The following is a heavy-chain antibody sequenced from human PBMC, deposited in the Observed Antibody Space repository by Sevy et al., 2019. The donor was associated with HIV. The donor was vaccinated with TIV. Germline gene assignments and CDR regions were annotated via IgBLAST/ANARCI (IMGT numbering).Heavy chain of an antibody. CDR2: ISYDGSNK. CDR3: AKEKGHDILTGSSAFDI. J-gene: IGHJ3*02. Sequence: GGSLRLSCAASGFTFSTYGMHWVRQAPGKGLEWVSVISYDGSNKYYADSVKGRFTISRDNSKNTLYLQMNSLRAEDTAVYYCAKEKGHDILTGSSAFDIWGQGTMVTVSS. CDR1: GFTFSTYG. D-gene: IGHD3-9*01. V-gene: IGHV3-30*18.